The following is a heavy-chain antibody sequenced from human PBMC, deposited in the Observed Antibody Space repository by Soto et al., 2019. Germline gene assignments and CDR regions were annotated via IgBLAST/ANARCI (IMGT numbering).Heavy chain of an antibody. D-gene: IGHD3-22*01. CDR1: GYPISSVYY. Sequence: KPSETLSLTCTVSGYPISSVYYWGWIRQPPEKGLEWIGSIHYSGSPYYSLSLNSRVTISLDTSRNQFSLRLSSVTAADTAVYFCARYSDASGYAAFDIWGQGATVTVSS. CDR2: IHYSGSP. V-gene: IGHV4-38-2*02. J-gene: IGHJ3*02. CDR3: ARYSDASGYAAFDI.